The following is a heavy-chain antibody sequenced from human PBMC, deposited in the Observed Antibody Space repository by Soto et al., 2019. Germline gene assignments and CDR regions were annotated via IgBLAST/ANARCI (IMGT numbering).Heavy chain of an antibody. CDR1: GGSISSYY. CDR2: IYYSGST. J-gene: IGHJ6*02. V-gene: IGHV4-59*01. Sequence: PSETLSLTCTVSGGSISSYYWSWIRQPPGKGLEWIGYIYYSGSTNYNPSLKSRVTISVDTSKNQFSLKLSSVTAADTAVYYCARGLRKHVDSYYYYGMDVWGQGTTVTVSS. CDR3: ARGLRKHVDSYYYYGMDV. D-gene: IGHD2-21*01.